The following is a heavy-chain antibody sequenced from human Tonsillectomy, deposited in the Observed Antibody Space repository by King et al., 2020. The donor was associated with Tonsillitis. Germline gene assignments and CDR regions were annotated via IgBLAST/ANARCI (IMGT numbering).Heavy chain of an antibody. CDR2: ISSNGFTL. Sequence: VQLVESGGGLVQPGGALRLSCAASGFTFSSYEMNWVRQAPGKGMEWVSYISSNGFTLYYADSVKGRFTISRDNAKNSLYLQMNSLRAEDTAVYYCARVYNYYYYMDVWGKGTTVTVSS. J-gene: IGHJ6*03. CDR3: ARVYNYYYYMDV. CDR1: GFTFSSYE. V-gene: IGHV3-48*03.